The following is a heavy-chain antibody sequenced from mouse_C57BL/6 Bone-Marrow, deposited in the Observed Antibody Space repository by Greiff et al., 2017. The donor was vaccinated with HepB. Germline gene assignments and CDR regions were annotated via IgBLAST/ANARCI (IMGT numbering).Heavy chain of an antibody. V-gene: IGHV1-18*01. CDR1: GYTFTDYN. CDR3: ARREDGSSYPDY. Sequence: VQLKQSGPELVKPGASVKIPCKASGYTFTDYNMDWVKQSHGKSLEWIGDINPNNGGTIYNQKFKGKATLTVDKSSSTAYMELRSLTSEDTAVYYCARREDGSSYPDYWGQGTTLTVSS. D-gene: IGHD1-1*01. CDR2: INPNNGGT. J-gene: IGHJ2*01.